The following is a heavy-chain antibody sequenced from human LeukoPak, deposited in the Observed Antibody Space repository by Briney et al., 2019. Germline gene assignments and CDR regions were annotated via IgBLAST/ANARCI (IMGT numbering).Heavy chain of an antibody. V-gene: IGHV3-48*04. D-gene: IGHD3-10*01. J-gene: IGHJ4*02. CDR2: MISSGDSI. Sequence: GGSLRLSCAASGFTFSSYAMSWVRQAPGKGLEWLSHMISSGDSIYNADSVRGRFTISRDNAKKTLFLQMNSLRAEDTAVYYCARDLTDFGSGSFYDHWGQGALVTVS. CDR1: GFTFSSYA. CDR3: ARDLTDFGSGSFYDH.